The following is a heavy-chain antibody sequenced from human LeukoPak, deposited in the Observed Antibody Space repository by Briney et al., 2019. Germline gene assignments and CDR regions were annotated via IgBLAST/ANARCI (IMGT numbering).Heavy chain of an antibody. D-gene: IGHD3-10*01. J-gene: IGHJ3*02. CDR3: AHEPITMVRGVIIRFRAFDI. CDR1: GYSISSGYY. V-gene: IGHV4-38-2*02. Sequence: SETLSLTCTVSGYSISSGYYWGWIRQPPGKGLEWIGSIYHSGSTYYNPSLKSRVTISVDTSKNQFSLKLSSVTAADTAVYYCAHEPITMVRGVIIRFRAFDIWGQGTMVTVSS. CDR2: IYHSGST.